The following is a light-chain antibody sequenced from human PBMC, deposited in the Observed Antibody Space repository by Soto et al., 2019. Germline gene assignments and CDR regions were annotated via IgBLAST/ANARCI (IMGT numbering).Light chain of an antibody. CDR2: GAS. J-gene: IGKJ2*01. V-gene: IGKV3-15*01. CDR3: QQYNNWPHT. CDR1: QSVSSN. Sequence: EIVMTQSPATLSVSPGERATLSCRASQSVSSNLAWYHQKPGQAPRLLIYGASTRATGIPARFSGSGSGTEFTLTISSLQSEDFAVYYCQQYNNWPHTFGQGTKLEI.